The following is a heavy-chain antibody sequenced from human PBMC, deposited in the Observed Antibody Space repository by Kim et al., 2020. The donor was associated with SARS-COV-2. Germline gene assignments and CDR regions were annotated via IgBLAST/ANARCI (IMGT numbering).Heavy chain of an antibody. D-gene: IGHD3-10*01. CDR1: GFTVSSNY. V-gene: IGHV3-53*04. CDR2: IYSGGST. CDR3: ASGFTRVWFGEPVPPGMDV. J-gene: IGHJ6*02. Sequence: GGSLRLSCAASGFTVSSNYMSWVRQAPGKGLEWVSVIYSGGSTYYADSVKGRFTISRHNSKNTLYLQMNSLRAEDTAVYYCASGFTRVWFGEPVPPGMDVWGQGTTVTVSS.